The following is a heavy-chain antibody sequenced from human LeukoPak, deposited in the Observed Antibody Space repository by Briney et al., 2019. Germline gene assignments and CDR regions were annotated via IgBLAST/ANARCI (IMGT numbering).Heavy chain of an antibody. D-gene: IGHD5-12*01. CDR2: MYHGGST. CDR1: GASISSGGSF. V-gene: IGHV4-30-2*01. Sequence: SETLSLTCTVSGASISSGGSFWSWTRQPPGKGLEWIGYMYHGGSTFYNPSLKSRVTISVDRSKNQFSLKLSSMTAADTAVYFCARDRESAYDYPKPDAFDIWGQGTVVTVSS. J-gene: IGHJ3*02. CDR3: ARDRESAYDYPKPDAFDI.